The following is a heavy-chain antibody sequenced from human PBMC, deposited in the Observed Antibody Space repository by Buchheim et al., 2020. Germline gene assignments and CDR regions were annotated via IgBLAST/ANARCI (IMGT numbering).Heavy chain of an antibody. V-gene: IGHV4-39*01. CDR1: GGSISSSSYY. CDR3: ARTWTYCSSTSCYEY. CDR2: IYYSGST. Sequence: QLQLQESGPGLVKPSETLSLTCTVSGGSISSSSYYWGWIRQPPGKGLEWIGSIYYSGSTYYNPSLKSRVTISVDTYKNQFSLKLSSVTAADTAVYYCARTWTYCSSTSCYEYWGQGTL. J-gene: IGHJ4*02. D-gene: IGHD2-2*01.